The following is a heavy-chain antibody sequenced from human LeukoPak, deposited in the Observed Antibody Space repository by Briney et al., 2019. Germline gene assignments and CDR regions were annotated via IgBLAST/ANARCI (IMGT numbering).Heavy chain of an antibody. D-gene: IGHD6-13*01. V-gene: IGHV1-46*01. J-gene: IGHJ4*02. CDR1: GYTFSMYN. CDR3: AREGVAGTGLDY. Sequence: ASVKVTCKASGYTFSMYNMHWVRQAPGQGLEWMGIINPSGGTSYAQKLQGRITMTRDTSTSTLYMELSSLRSEDTAVYYCAREGVAGTGLDYWGQGTLVTVSS. CDR2: INPSGGT.